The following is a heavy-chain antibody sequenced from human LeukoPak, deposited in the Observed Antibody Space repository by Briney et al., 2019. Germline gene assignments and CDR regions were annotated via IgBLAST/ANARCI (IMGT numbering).Heavy chain of an antibody. V-gene: IGHV1-24*01. Sequence: ASVKVSCKVSGYTLTELSMHWVRQAPGKGLEWMGGFDPEDGETIYAQKFQGRVTMTEDTSTDTAYMELSSLRSEDTAVYYCATLITMVRGVGEDYWGQGTLVTVSS. J-gene: IGHJ4*02. D-gene: IGHD3-10*01. CDR3: ATLITMVRGVGEDY. CDR2: FDPEDGET. CDR1: GYTLTELS.